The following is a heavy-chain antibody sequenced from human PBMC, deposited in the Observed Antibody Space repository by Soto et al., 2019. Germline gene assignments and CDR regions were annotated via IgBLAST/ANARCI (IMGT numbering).Heavy chain of an antibody. CDR1: GFTFRKFW. CDR3: AIQDCTNDVCLEAAVTVGGALES. Sequence: EVQLVQSGGGLAQPGKSLRLSCAASGFTFRKFWMHWVRQVPGKGPVWVSYXSSXXTTTDYADSVKGRFTISRDNAKDTLYLQMDSLRAEDTAVYYCAIQDCTNDVCLEAAVTVGGALESWGQGTLVTVSS. D-gene: IGHD2-8*01. V-gene: IGHV3-74*01. CDR2: XSSXXTTT. J-gene: IGHJ1*01.